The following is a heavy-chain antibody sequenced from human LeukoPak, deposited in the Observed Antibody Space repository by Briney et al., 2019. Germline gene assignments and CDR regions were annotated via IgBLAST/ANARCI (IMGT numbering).Heavy chain of an antibody. CDR1: GGSISSYY. J-gene: IGHJ4*02. Sequence: SETLSLTCTVSGGSISSYYWSWIRQPPGKGLEWIGSIYYSGSTYYNPSLKSRVTISVDTSKNQFSLKLSSVTAADTAVYYCARHLGIQLWIKGPLYYFDYWGQGTLVTVSS. CDR3: ARHLGIQLWIKGPLYYFDY. D-gene: IGHD5-18*01. CDR2: IYYSGST. V-gene: IGHV4-59*05.